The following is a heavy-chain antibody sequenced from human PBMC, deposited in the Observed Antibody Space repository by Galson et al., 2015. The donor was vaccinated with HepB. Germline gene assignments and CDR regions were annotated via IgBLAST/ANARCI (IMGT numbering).Heavy chain of an antibody. CDR1: GGTFSSFG. CDR3: ARDHYHYDTSAQKGADDGFDI. V-gene: IGHV1-69*13. CDR2: ITPTSGTT. D-gene: IGHD3-22*01. Sequence: SVKASCKASGGTFSSFGISWVRQVPGQGLEWMGEITPTSGTTKYSWKFQGRVKITADEFTTTVYMEMTSLRSEDTAVYYCARDHYHYDTSAQKGADDGFDIWGQGTVVTVSS. J-gene: IGHJ3*02.